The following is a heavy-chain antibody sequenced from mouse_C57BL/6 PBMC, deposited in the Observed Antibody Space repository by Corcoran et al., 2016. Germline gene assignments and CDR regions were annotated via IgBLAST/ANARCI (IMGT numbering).Heavy chain of an antibody. V-gene: IGHV1-26*01. CDR1: GYTFPDYY. CDR3: ARWLDY. CDR2: INPNNGGT. Sequence: EVQLQQSGPELVKPGASVKISCKASGYTFPDYYMNWVKQSHGKSLEWIGDINPNNGGTSYNQKFKGKATLTVDKSSSTAYMELRSLTSEDSAVYYCARWLDYWGQGTSVTVSS. J-gene: IGHJ4*01.